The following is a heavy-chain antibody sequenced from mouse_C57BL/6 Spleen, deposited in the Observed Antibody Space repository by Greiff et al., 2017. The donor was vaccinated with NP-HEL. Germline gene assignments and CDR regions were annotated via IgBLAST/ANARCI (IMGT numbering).Heavy chain of an antibody. D-gene: IGHD1-1*01. V-gene: IGHV1-54*01. J-gene: IGHJ1*03. Sequence: VKVVESGAELVRPGTSVKVSCKASGYAFTNYLIEWVKQRPGQGLEWIGVINPGSGGTNYNEKFKGKATLTADKSSSTAYMQLSSLTSDDSAVYFCARSLYGSSRHWYFDVWGTGTTVTVSS. CDR2: INPGSGGT. CDR3: ARSLYGSSRHWYFDV. CDR1: GYAFTNYL.